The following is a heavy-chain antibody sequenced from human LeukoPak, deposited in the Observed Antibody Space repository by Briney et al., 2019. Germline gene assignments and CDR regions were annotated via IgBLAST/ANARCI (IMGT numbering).Heavy chain of an antibody. Sequence: SETLSLTCAVYGGSFSGYYWSWIRQPPGKGLEWIGEINHSGSTNYNPSLKSRVTISVDTSKNQFSLRMNSLTAADTAVYYCARDSSARYSSSWYVVGDFDYWGQGTPVTVSS. CDR3: ARDSSARYSSSWYVVGDFDY. J-gene: IGHJ4*02. D-gene: IGHD6-13*01. V-gene: IGHV4-34*01. CDR2: INHSGST. CDR1: GGSFSGYY.